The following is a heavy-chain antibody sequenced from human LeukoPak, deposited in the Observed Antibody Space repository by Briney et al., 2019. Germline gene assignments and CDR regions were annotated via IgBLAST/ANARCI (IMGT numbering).Heavy chain of an antibody. J-gene: IGHJ5*02. CDR3: ARGAHSSGWYNWFDP. D-gene: IGHD6-19*01. CDR2: IYPNSGGT. CDR1: GYTFTNYY. V-gene: IGHV1-2*02. Sequence: ASVKVSCKASGYTFTNYYIHWVRQAPGQGLEWMGWIYPNSGGTNYAQKFQGRVTLTRDTSISTAYMELSRLISDDTAVYYCARGAHSSGWYNWFDPWGQGTLVTVSS.